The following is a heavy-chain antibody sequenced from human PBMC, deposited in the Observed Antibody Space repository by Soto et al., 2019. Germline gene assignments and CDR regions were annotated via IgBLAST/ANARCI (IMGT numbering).Heavy chain of an antibody. D-gene: IGHD3-16*01. Sequence: QVQLRESGPGLVMPSQTLSLTCTVSGDSIGSGNKYWRWIRQAPGKGLEWIGYIFSSGTTNYNPSLKSRLTMSLDTSQPQFSLKLNSVTAADTAVYFCARVPSPFDFYYAMDVWGQGTTVTVSS. CDR3: ARVPSPFDFYYAMDV. J-gene: IGHJ6*02. CDR1: GDSIGSGNKY. V-gene: IGHV4-30-4*01. CDR2: IFSSGTT.